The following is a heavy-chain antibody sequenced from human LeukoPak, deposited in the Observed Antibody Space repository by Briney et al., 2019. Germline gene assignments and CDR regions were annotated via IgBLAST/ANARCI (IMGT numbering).Heavy chain of an antibody. J-gene: IGHJ4*02. V-gene: IGHV3-21*01. CDR3: ARGSSGSGDFDY. D-gene: IGHD6-19*01. Sequence: GGSLRLSCAASGFTFSSYSMNWVRQAPGKGLEWVSSISSSSSYIYCADSVKGRFTISRDNAKNSLYLQMNSLRAEDTAVYYCARGSSGSGDFDYWGQGTLVTVSS. CDR1: GFTFSSYS. CDR2: ISSSSSYI.